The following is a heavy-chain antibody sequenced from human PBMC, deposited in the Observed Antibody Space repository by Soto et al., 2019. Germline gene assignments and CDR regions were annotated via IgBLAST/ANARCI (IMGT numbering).Heavy chain of an antibody. J-gene: IGHJ4*02. CDR1: GFTFSNYA. D-gene: IGHD2-15*01. CDR3: AKVFRSHCSGGSCYSSDY. CDR2: ISGSGGST. V-gene: IGHV3-23*01. Sequence: GGSLRLSCAASGFTFSNYAMYWVRQAPGKGLEWVSAISGSGGSTYYADSVQGRFTISRDNSKNTLYLQMNSLRAEDTAVYYCAKVFRSHCSGGSCYSSDYWGRGTLVTVSS.